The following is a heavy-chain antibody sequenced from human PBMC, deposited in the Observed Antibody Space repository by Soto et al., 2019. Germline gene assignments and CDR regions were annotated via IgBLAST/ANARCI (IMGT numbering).Heavy chain of an antibody. CDR1: GFTFSRYA. D-gene: IGHD3-10*01. CDR3: VRGSPVFLWFGELLEDFDY. J-gene: IGHJ4*02. V-gene: IGHV3-30-3*01. CDR2: ISYDGSNT. Sequence: PGGSLRLSCAASGFTFSRYAMHWVRQAPGKGLEWVAVISYDGSNTDYADSVKGRFTISRDNSKNTLYLQMNSLRAEDTAVYYCVRGSPVFLWFGELLEDFDYWGQGTLVTVSS.